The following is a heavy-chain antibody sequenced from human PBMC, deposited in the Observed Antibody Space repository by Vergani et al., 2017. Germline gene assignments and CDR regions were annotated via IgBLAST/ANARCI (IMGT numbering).Heavy chain of an antibody. CDR3: ARDPRGDAFDI. Sequence: QVQLVESGGGVVQPGRSLRLSCAASGFTFSSYGMHWVRQAPGKGLEWVAVIWYDGSNKYYAASVKGRFTISRDNSKNPLYLQMNSRRAEDTAVYYCARDPRGDAFDIWGQGTMVTVSS. CDR2: IWYDGSNK. D-gene: IGHD3-16*01. J-gene: IGHJ3*02. V-gene: IGHV3-33*01. CDR1: GFTFSSYG.